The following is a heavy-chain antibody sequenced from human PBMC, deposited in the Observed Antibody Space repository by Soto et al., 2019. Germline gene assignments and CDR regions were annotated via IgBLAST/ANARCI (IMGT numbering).Heavy chain of an antibody. CDR2: ISYDGSNK. D-gene: IGHD3-16*01. V-gene: IGHV3-30-3*01. CDR3: ARESVDYEQVAFDF. CDR1: GFTFSIYA. Sequence: GGSLRLSCAASGFTFSIYAMHWVRQAPGKGLEWVAVISYDGSNKYYADSVKGRFTISRDNSKNTLYLQMNSLRAEDTAVYYCARESVDYEQVAFDFWGKGKMVT. J-gene: IGHJ3*01.